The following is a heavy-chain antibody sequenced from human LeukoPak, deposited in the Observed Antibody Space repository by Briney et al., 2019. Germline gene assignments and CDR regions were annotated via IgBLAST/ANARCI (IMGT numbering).Heavy chain of an antibody. V-gene: IGHV4-59*12. CDR1: GASINSYY. CDR3: ARGYCSGGSCYESRGWFDY. Sequence: PSETLSLTCIVSGASINSYYWSWIRQPPGKGLEWIGYIYSSGSTNYNPSLKSRVSISVDTSKNQFSLKLTSMTAADTAVYFCARGYCSGGSCYESRGWFDYWGQGTLVTVSS. CDR2: IYSSGST. J-gene: IGHJ4*02. D-gene: IGHD2-15*01.